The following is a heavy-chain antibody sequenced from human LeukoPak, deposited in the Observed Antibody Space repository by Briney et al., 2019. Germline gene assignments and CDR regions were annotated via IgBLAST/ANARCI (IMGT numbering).Heavy chain of an antibody. CDR1: GGSISSYY. V-gene: IGHV4-59*08. D-gene: IGHD3-10*01. J-gene: IGHJ4*02. CDR2: IYYSGST. CDR3: ARHAVLWFGEPIDY. Sequence: SETLSLTCTVSGGSISSYYWSWIRQPPGKGLEWIGYIYYSGSTNYNPSLKSRVTISVDTSKNQFSVKLSSVTAADTAVYYCARHAVLWFGEPIDYWGQGTLVTVSS.